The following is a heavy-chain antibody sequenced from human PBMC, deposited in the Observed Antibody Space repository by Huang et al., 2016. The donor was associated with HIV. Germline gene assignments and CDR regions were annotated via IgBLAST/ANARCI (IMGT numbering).Heavy chain of an antibody. CDR3: ARLHGYSSGWIDY. J-gene: IGHJ4*02. CDR1: GVSVSDSY. V-gene: IGHV3-53*01. D-gene: IGHD6-19*01. Sequence: EVPLAESGGGLIQPGGSLRLSCAASGVSVSDSYMSGVRQAPGKGLEWVSLIYRGGRTYYADSVKGRFTLSRDNSKNTLYLQMNSLRAEDTAVYYCARLHGYSSGWIDYWGQGTLVTVSS. CDR2: IYRGGRT.